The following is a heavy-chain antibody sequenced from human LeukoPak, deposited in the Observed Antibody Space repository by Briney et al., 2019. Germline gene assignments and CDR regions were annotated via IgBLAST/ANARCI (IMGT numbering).Heavy chain of an antibody. CDR3: AKQFREYYYYYYGMDV. V-gene: IGHV3-9*01. CDR2: ISWSSGSI. CDR1: GFTFDDYA. Sequence: PGGSLRLSCAASGFTFDDYAMHWVRQTPGKGLEWVSGISWSSGSIGYADSVKGRFTISRDNAKNSLYLQMNSLRAEDTALYYCAKQFREYYYYYYGMDVWGQGTTVTVSS. J-gene: IGHJ6*02.